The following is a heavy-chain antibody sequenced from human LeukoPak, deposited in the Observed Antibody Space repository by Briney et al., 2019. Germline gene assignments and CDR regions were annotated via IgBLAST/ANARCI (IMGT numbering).Heavy chain of an antibody. D-gene: IGHD3-22*01. V-gene: IGHV1-18*01. Sequence: ASVKVSCKASGYTFTSYGISWVRQAPEQGLEWMGWIIAYNGNTNYAQKLQGRVTMTTDTSTSTAYMERRSLRSDDTAVYYCARDYYDSSGYYYHNYMDVWGKGTTVTVSS. CDR2: IIAYNGNT. CDR1: GYTFTSYG. J-gene: IGHJ6*03. CDR3: ARDYYDSSGYYYHNYMDV.